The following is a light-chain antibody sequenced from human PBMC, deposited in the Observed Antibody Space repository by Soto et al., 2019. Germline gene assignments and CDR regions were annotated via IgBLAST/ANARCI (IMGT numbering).Light chain of an antibody. CDR1: QSVSSSY. J-gene: IGKJ4*01. CDR3: HQYDSSPLT. V-gene: IGKV3-20*01. CDR2: GAS. Sequence: EIVLTQSPGTLSLSPGERATLSCRASQSVSSSYLAWYQQKPGQAPRLLIYGASSRATGIPDRFSGSGSGTDFTLTIIRLEPEDFAVYYCHQYDSSPLTFGGGTKVEIK.